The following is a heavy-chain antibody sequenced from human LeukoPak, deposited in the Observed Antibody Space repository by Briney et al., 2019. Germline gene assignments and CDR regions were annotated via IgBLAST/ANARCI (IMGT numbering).Heavy chain of an antibody. CDR3: AARWYCRGGDCYGWFDP. Sequence: SVKVSCKASGFTFSSSAVQWVRQARGQRLEWIGWIVVGSGNTNYAQNFSERVTITRDMSTSTAYMELSSLRSEDTAVYYCAARWYCRGGDCYGWFDPWGQGTLVTVSS. J-gene: IGHJ5*02. CDR2: IVVGSGNT. V-gene: IGHV1-58*01. D-gene: IGHD2-21*02. CDR1: GFTFSSSA.